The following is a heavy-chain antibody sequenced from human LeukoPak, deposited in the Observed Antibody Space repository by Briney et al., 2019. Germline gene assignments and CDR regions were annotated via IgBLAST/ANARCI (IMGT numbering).Heavy chain of an antibody. D-gene: IGHD1-26*01. CDR2: IKQDGSEE. CDR1: GFTFSRYW. Sequence: PGGSLRLSCAASGFTFSRYWMSWVRQAPGKGLEWVANIKQDGSEEYYVDSVKGRLTVSRDNAKNSLYLQMNSLRAEDTAVYYCARGESWAFDYWGQGTLVTVSS. CDR3: ARGESWAFDY. J-gene: IGHJ4*02. V-gene: IGHV3-7*05.